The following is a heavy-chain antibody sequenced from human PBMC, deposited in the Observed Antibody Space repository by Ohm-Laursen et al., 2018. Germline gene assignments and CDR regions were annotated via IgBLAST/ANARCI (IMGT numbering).Heavy chain of an antibody. D-gene: IGHD2-15*01. J-gene: IGHJ4*02. V-gene: IGHV4-4*07. CDR3: ARVRTYLGAATVLDF. Sequence: SDTLSLTCTVSGGSVSTYYWNWIRQPAGKGLEWIGRISSSGNTNYNPSLKSRVTMSVDTSKNQFSLKLSSSTDADTAVYYCARVRTYLGAATVLDFWGQGTLVTVSS. CDR2: ISSSGNT. CDR1: GGSVSTYY.